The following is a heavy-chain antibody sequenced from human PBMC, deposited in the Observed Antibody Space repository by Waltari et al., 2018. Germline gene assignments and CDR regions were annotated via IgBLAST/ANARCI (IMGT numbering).Heavy chain of an antibody. CDR1: GYTFTGYY. CDR3: ARIPEWLLSPFDY. D-gene: IGHD3-3*01. V-gene: IGHV1-2*02. Sequence: QVQLVQSGAEVKKPGASVKVSCKASGYTFTGYYMHWVRQAPGQGLEWMGWMNPNRGGTNYAQKVQGRVTMTRDTSISTAYMELSRLRSDDTAVYYCARIPEWLLSPFDYWGQGTLVTVSS. CDR2: MNPNRGGT. J-gene: IGHJ4*02.